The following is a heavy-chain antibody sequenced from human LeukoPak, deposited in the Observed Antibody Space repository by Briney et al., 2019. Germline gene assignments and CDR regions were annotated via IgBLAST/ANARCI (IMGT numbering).Heavy chain of an antibody. CDR1: GGTFSSYA. J-gene: IGHJ3*02. Sequence: ASVKVSCKASGGTFSSYAISWVRQAPGQGLEWMGWISAYNGNTNYAQKLQGRVTMTTDTSTSTAYMELRSLRSDDTAVYYCARDTTQTQDIVVVVAATGTFDIWGQGTMVTVSS. V-gene: IGHV1-18*01. D-gene: IGHD2-15*01. CDR3: ARDTTQTQDIVVVVAATGTFDI. CDR2: ISAYNGNT.